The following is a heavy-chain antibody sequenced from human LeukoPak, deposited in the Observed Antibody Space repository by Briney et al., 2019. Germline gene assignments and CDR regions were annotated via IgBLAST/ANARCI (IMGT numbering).Heavy chain of an antibody. D-gene: IGHD4-11*01. Sequence: PGGSLRLSCAASGFSFSNYAMSWVRQAPGKGLEWVSGISSSGGSTYYADSVKGRFTISRDNSKNTLYLQMNSLRAEDTAVYYCAKGLGYGNYYYDYWGQGTLVTVCS. J-gene: IGHJ4*02. CDR1: GFSFSNYA. CDR2: ISSSGGST. V-gene: IGHV3-23*01. CDR3: AKGLGYGNYYYDY.